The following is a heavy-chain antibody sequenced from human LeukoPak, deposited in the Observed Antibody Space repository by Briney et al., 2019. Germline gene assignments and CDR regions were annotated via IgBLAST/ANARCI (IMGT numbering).Heavy chain of an antibody. CDR1: GGSISTGGVY. Sequence: PSETLSLTCTVSGGSISTGGVYWSWIRQHPGKGLEWIGYIYYSGSTNYNPSLKSRVTISVDTSKNQFSLKLSSVTAADTAVYYCARRSTSWFDPWGQGTLVTVSS. CDR3: ARRSTSWFDP. CDR2: IYYSGST. J-gene: IGHJ5*02. V-gene: IGHV4-61*08.